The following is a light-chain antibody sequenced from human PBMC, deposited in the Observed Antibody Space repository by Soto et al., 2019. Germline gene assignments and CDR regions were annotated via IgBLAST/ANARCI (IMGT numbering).Light chain of an antibody. J-gene: IGKJ1*01. CDR3: QQYNNWWT. CDR2: DAS. V-gene: IGKV3-11*01. Sequence: EIVLSQSPATLSLCTGERATPSCRASQSVSSYLAWYQQKPGQAPRLLIYDASNRATGIPARFSGSGSGTEFTLTISSLQSEDFAVYYCQQYNNWWTFGQGTKVDIK. CDR1: QSVSSY.